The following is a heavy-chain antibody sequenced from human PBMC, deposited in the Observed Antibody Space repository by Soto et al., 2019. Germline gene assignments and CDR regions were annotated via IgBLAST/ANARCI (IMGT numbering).Heavy chain of an antibody. CDR1: GFTFSSYA. J-gene: IGHJ6*02. CDR2: ISGTGGNT. CDR3: ARAPPIPQPNIPCSYYYVMDL. Sequence: GGSLRLSCTASGFTFSSYAMSWVRQAPGKGLEWVSSISGTGGNTYYADSVKGRFTISRDNSKNTLYLQMNSLRAEDTAVYYCARAPPIPQPNIPCSYYYVMDLWGQGTTVTVSS. D-gene: IGHD2-15*01. V-gene: IGHV3-23*01.